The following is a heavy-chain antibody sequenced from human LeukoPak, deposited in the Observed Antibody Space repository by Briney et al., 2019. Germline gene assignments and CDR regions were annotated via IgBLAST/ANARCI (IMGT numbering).Heavy chain of an antibody. D-gene: IGHD1-1*01. CDR2: IKEDGSEK. CDR1: GFTFSNYW. J-gene: IGHJ4*02. V-gene: IGHV3-7*01. Sequence: GGSLRLSCAASGFTFSNYWMSWVRQAPGMGLEWVATIKEDGSEKYYVDSVKGRFTISRDNAKNSLYLQMNSLRAEDTAVHYCATPAGRTVDCWGQGTLVTVSS. CDR3: ATPAGRTVDC.